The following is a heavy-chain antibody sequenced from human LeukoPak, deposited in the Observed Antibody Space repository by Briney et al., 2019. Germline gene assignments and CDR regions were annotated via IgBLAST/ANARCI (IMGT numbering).Heavy chain of an antibody. V-gene: IGHV3-23*01. Sequence: GGSLRLSCAASGFTFSSYGMSWVRQAPGKGLEWVSGISGSGGSTYYADSVKGRLTISRDNSKNTLYLQMNSLRAEDTAVYYCARDFRDSSGWYVHDYWGQGTLVTVSS. D-gene: IGHD6-19*01. CDR1: GFTFSSYG. CDR3: ARDFRDSSGWYVHDY. J-gene: IGHJ4*02. CDR2: ISGSGGST.